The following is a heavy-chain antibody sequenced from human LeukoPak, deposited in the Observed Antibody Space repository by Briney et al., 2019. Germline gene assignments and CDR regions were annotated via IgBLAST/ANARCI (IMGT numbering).Heavy chain of an antibody. J-gene: IGHJ4*02. CDR3: AREGGFYPPLDY. D-gene: IGHD2/OR15-2a*01. CDR1: GGSISSTNW. V-gene: IGHV4-4*02. Sequence: PSGTLSLTCSVSGGSISSTNWWTWVRQPPGGGLEWIGEVHLNGRTHYSPSLESRVTMSVDMSENHISLKLTSVTAADTAVYYCAREGGFYPPLDYSVPGTLVIVSS. CDR2: VHLNGRT.